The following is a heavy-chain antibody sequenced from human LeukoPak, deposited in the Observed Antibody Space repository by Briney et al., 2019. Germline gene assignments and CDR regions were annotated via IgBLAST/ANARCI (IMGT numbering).Heavy chain of an antibody. V-gene: IGHV4-39*01. J-gene: IGHJ4*02. CDR2: LYYRGSI. CDR1: GDSISSSSYY. CDR3: ARLAVAGRSFDY. Sequence: PSETLSLTCTVSGDSISSSSYYWGWIRQPPGKGLERIGSLYYRGSIYYNPSLKSRVTISVDTSKNQFSLKLSSVTAADTAVYYCARLAVAGRSFDYWGQGTLVTVSS. D-gene: IGHD6-19*01.